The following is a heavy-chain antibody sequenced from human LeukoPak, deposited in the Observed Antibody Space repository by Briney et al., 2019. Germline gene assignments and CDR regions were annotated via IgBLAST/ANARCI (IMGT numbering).Heavy chain of an antibody. CDR1: GGSFSGYY. V-gene: IGHV4-34*01. Sequence: SETLSLTCAVYGGSFSGYYWSWIRQPPGKGLEWIGEINHSGSTNYNPSLRSRVTILVDTSKNQFSLKLSSVTAADTAVYFCARVSGSYSYFYYMDVWGKGTTVTVSS. CDR2: INHSGST. J-gene: IGHJ6*03. CDR3: ARVSGSYSYFYYMDV. D-gene: IGHD3-10*01.